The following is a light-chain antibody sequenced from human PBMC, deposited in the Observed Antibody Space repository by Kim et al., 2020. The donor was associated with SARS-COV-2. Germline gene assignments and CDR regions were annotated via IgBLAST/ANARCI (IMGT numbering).Light chain of an antibody. J-gene: IGKJ2*01. CDR1: QSVSSY. V-gene: IGKV3-11*01. CDR3: QQRSNWPPT. CDR2: DAS. Sequence: SLSPGERATLSCRASQSVSSYLAGYQQKPGQAPRLLIYDASNRATGIPARFSGSGSGTDFTLTISSLEPEDFAVYYCQQRSNWPPTFGQGTKLEI.